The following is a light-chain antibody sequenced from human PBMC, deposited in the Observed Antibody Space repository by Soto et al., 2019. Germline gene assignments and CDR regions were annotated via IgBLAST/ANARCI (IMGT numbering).Light chain of an antibody. CDR3: QQRSNYLA. V-gene: IGKV3-11*01. J-gene: IGKJ4*01. Sequence: EIVLTQSPATLSLSPGERATLSCRASQSVSSYLAWYQQKPGQAPRLLIYDASNRATGIPARFSGSGSGTDFPLTISSLEPEDFAVYYCQQRSNYLAFGGETKVDTK. CDR1: QSVSSY. CDR2: DAS.